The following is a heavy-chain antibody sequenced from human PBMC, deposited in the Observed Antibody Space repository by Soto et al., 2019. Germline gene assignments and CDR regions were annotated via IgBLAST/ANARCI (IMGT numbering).Heavy chain of an antibody. J-gene: IGHJ6*02. D-gene: IGHD3-9*01. CDR2: IYPGDSDT. CDR1: GYSFTSYW. CDR3: ARGLRYFDWPNYGMDV. Sequence: PGESLKISCKGSGYSFTSYWIGWVRQMPGKGLEWMGIIYPGDSDTRYSPSFQGQVTISADKSISTAYLQWSSLKASDTAMYYCARGLRYFDWPNYGMDVWGQGTKVTVSS. V-gene: IGHV5-51*03.